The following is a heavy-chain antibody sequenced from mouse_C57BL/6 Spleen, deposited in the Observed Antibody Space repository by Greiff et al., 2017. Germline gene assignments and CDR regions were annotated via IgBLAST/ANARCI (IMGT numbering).Heavy chain of an antibody. CDR1: GFTFSSYG. D-gene: IGHD4-1*01. Sequence: EVMLVESGGDLVKPGGSLKLSCAASGFTFSSYGMSWVRQTPDKRLEWVATISSGGSYTYYPDSVKGRFTISRDNAKNTLYLQMSSLKSEDTAMYYCARHKELTGTLDYWGQGTTLTVSS. J-gene: IGHJ2*01. CDR2: ISSGGSYT. CDR3: ARHKELTGTLDY. V-gene: IGHV5-6*01.